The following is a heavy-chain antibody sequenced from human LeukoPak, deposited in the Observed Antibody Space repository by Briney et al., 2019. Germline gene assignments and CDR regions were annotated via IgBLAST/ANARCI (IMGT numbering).Heavy chain of an antibody. CDR3: AAGSLRYFDWLLYSPPDY. J-gene: IGHJ4*02. CDR2: ISSSSSYI. V-gene: IGHV3-21*01. D-gene: IGHD3-9*01. Sequence: GGSLRLSCSASGFTFSSYRMNWVRQAPGKGLEWASSISSSSSYIYYADSVKGRFTISRDNAKNSLYLQMNSLRAEDTAVYYCAAGSLRYFDWLLYSPPDYWGQGTLVTVSS. CDR1: GFTFSSYR.